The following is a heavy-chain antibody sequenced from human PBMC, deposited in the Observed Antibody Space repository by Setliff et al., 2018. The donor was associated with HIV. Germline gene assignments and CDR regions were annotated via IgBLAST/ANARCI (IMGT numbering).Heavy chain of an antibody. D-gene: IGHD3-3*01. CDR1: GYTFTSDY. CDR3: VRDRETVSISGVAVPYFDY. J-gene: IGHJ4*02. V-gene: IGHV1-2*04. Sequence: ASVKVSCKASGYTFTSDYIHWVRQAPGQGLEWMGWINPKSDGTNYAQKFQGWITMTRDTSISTAYMELSRLRSDDTAVYYCVRDRETVSISGVAVPYFDYWGQGTQVTVSS. CDR2: INPKSDGT.